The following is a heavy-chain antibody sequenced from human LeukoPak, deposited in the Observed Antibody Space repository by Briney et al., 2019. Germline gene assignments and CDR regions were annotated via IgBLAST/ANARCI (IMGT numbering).Heavy chain of an antibody. Sequence: PGGSLRLSCAASGFPFNRHSIHWIRQAPGKGLEWVAVISYDGDNKYYADSVKGRFTISRDNSKYTLYLQMNSLRADDTAVYYCARSNSSVLTAFAVWGQGTMITVSS. J-gene: IGHJ3*01. V-gene: IGHV3-30-3*01. CDR3: ARSNSSVLTAFAV. CDR1: GFPFNRHS. CDR2: ISYDGDNK. D-gene: IGHD6-19*01.